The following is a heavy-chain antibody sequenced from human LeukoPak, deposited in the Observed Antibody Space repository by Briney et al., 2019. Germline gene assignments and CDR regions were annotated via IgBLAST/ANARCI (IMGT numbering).Heavy chain of an antibody. CDR1: GYTFTDYY. D-gene: IGHD6-19*01. J-gene: IGHJ4*02. Sequence: ASVKVSCKASGYTFTDYYMHWVRQAPGQGLEWMGWINPNSAATNYAQKFEGRVTTTRDTSISTAYMELSRLRSDDTAVYYCAREDSGWYVDYWGQGTLVTVSS. CDR2: INPNSAAT. CDR3: AREDSGWYVDY. V-gene: IGHV1-2*02.